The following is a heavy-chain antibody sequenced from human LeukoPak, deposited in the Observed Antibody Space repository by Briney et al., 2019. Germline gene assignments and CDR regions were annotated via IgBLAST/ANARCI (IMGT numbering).Heavy chain of an antibody. J-gene: IGHJ6*03. Sequence: TGGSLRLSCIASGFTFSSYGMYWVRQAPGKGLEWAAFIRFDETNKYYADSVKGRFTISRDNSKNTLYLQMNSLRAEDTAVYYCAKAPRHRGISMVRGVREDHYMDVWGKGTTVTISS. D-gene: IGHD3-10*01. CDR2: IRFDETNK. CDR3: AKAPRHRGISMVRGVREDHYMDV. CDR1: GFTFSSYG. V-gene: IGHV3-30*02.